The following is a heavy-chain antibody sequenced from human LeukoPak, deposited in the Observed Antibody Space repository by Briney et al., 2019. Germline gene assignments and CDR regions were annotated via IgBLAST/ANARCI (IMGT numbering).Heavy chain of an antibody. CDR1: GGFVSSYY. J-gene: IGHJ4*02. CDR2: MYPSGTT. V-gene: IGHV4-4*07. CDR3: ADGFGD. D-gene: IGHD5-24*01. Sequence: SETLSLTCSVSGGFVSSYYWSWIRQPAGKGLEWIGRMYPSGTTHYNPSLKSRVAMSVDTSKNQFSLRLTSVTAADTAVYYCADGFGDWGQGTLVTVSS.